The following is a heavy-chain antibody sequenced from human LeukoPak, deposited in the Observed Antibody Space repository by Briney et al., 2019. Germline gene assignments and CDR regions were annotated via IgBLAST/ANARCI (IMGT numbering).Heavy chain of an antibody. CDR1: GGSISSYY. CDR2: IYNSGST. Sequence: PSETLSLTCTVSGGSISSYYWSWIRQPPGKGLEWIGYIYNSGSTHYNPSLKSRVIISVDTSKNQFSLKLSSVTAADTAVYYCARDGMAPDYWGQGTLVTVSS. J-gene: IGHJ4*02. CDR3: ARDGMAPDY. V-gene: IGHV4-59*06. D-gene: IGHD5-24*01.